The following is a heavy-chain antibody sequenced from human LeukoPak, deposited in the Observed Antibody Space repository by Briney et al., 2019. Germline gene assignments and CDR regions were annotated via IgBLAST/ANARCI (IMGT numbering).Heavy chain of an antibody. CDR1: GVSIKSNSW. J-gene: IGHJ4*02. CDR2: IFHSGNT. V-gene: IGHV4-4*02. CDR3: ASRKLGNDY. D-gene: IGHD7-27*01. Sequence: PSETLSLTCDVSGVSIKSNSWWSWVRQTPGKGLEWIGEIFHSGNTDYNPSLKSRVTISVDTSKNQFSLKLSSVTAADTAVYYCASRKLGNDYWGQGTLVTVSS.